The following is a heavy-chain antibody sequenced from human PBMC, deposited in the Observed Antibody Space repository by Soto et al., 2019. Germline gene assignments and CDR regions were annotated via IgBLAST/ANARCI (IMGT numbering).Heavy chain of an antibody. CDR1: GFSLSTSGVG. V-gene: IGHV2-5*01. Sequence: PTLVNPTQTLTLTCTFSGFSLSTSGVGVGWIRQPPGKALEWLALIYWNDDKRYSPSLKSRLTITKDTSKNQVVLTMTNMDPVDTATYYCARLPMYYYDSSGYYFHFDYWGQGTLVTVSS. D-gene: IGHD3-22*01. CDR2: IYWNDDK. CDR3: ARLPMYYYDSSGYYFHFDY. J-gene: IGHJ4*02.